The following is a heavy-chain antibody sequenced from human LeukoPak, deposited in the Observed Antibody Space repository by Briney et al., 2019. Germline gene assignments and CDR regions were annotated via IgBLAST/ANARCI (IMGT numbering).Heavy chain of an antibody. Sequence: SVKVSCKASRGTFSSYAISWVRQAPGQGLEWMGGIIPIFGTANYAQTFQGRVTITTDESTSTAYMELSSLRSEDTAVYYCARGPWDYVWGSYRAMHSFDYWGQGTLVTVSS. J-gene: IGHJ4*02. V-gene: IGHV1-69*05. D-gene: IGHD3-16*02. CDR1: RGTFSSYA. CDR3: ARGPWDYVWGSYRAMHSFDY. CDR2: IIPIFGTA.